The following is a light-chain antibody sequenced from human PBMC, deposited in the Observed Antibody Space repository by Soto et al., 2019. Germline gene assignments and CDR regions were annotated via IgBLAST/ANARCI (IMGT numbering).Light chain of an antibody. J-gene: IGKJ4*01. CDR3: QQYYSDFALT. Sequence: DIVMTQSPDSLAVSLGERATINCKSSQSLLYSSNNRNYLAWYQQKPGQPPKLLIYWASSRESGVPDRFSGSGSGTDFTLTISSLQAEDVAVYYCQQYYSDFALTFGGGTKVEIK. CDR1: QSLLYSSNNRNY. CDR2: WAS. V-gene: IGKV4-1*01.